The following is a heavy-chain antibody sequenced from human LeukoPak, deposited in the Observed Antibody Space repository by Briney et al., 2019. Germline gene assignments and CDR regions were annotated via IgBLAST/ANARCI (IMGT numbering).Heavy chain of an antibody. V-gene: IGHV5-51*01. D-gene: IGHD3-10*01. CDR3: GRHIRAPYYYGSGSLDY. Sequence: GESLKISCKGSGYSFTSYWIGWVRQMPGKGLGWMGIIYPGDSDTRYSPSFQGQVTISADKSISTAYLQWSSLKASDTAMYYCGRHIRAPYYYGSGSLDYWGQGTLVTVSS. CDR2: IYPGDSDT. CDR1: GYSFTSYW. J-gene: IGHJ4*02.